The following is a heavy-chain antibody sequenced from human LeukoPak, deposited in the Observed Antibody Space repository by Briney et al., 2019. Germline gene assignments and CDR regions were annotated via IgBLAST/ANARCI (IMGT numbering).Heavy chain of an antibody. J-gene: IGHJ4*02. CDR3: AKEGQRGSYGVYDDYQ. CDR2: ISNDETNK. CDR1: GFTFSRDG. Sequence: GGSPRLSCAASGFTFSRDGMHWVRQAPGKGLEWVAVISNDETNKYYTDSVKGRFTISRDNSKNMVYLQMNSLRVEDTAVYYCAKEGQRGSYGVYDDYQWGQGTLVTVSS. V-gene: IGHV3-30*18. D-gene: IGHD5/OR15-5a*01.